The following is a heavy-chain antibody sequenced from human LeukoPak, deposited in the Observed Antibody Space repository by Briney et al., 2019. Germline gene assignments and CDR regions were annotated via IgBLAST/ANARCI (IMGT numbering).Heavy chain of an antibody. D-gene: IGHD3-22*01. CDR2: ISSSSSYI. Sequence: GGSLRLSCAASGFTFSSYSMNWVRQAPGKGLEWVSSISSSSSYIYYADSVKGRFTISRDNAKNSLYLQMNSLRAGDTAVYYCARSAPYYYDSSGYYVDTRYYYYYYMDVWGKGTTVTISS. CDR3: ARSAPYYYDSSGYYVDTRYYYYYYMDV. CDR1: GFTFSSYS. V-gene: IGHV3-21*01. J-gene: IGHJ6*03.